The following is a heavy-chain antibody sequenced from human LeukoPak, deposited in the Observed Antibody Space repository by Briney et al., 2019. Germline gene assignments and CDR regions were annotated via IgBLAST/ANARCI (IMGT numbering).Heavy chain of an antibody. J-gene: IGHJ3*02. V-gene: IGHV3-7*04. CDR1: RSTFSRYW. CDR2: IKQDGSEK. D-gene: IGHD3-10*01. Sequence: PGGSLRLSCAASRSTFSRYWMSWVRQAPGKGLEWVANIKQDGSEKYYVDSVKGRFTISRDNAKNSLYLQMNSLRAEDTAVYYCAREGYGSGSYSAFDIWGQGTMVTVSS. CDR3: AREGYGSGSYSAFDI.